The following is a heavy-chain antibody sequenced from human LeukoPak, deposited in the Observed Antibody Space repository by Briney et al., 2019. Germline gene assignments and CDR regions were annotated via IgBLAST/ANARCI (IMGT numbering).Heavy chain of an antibody. Sequence: GASVKVSCRASGYSFIDYYIHWVRQAPGQGLEWVGLIHPNSGDTFYAQKFRGRVIMTRDTSINTAYMELDRLTSDDTAVYYCARDYSGSYTHWAQGTLVTVSS. D-gene: IGHD1-26*01. CDR2: IHPNSGDT. V-gene: IGHV1-2*06. CDR1: GYSFIDYY. CDR3: ARDYSGSYTH. J-gene: IGHJ4*02.